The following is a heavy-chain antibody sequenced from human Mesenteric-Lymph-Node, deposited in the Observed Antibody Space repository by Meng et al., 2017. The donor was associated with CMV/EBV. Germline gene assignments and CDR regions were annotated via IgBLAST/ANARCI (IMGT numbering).Heavy chain of an antibody. CDR2: IYYSGST. CDR3: ARGLGIRFLEWLPPTGGMDV. Sequence: SETLSLTCTVSGGSISSGGYYWSWIRQHPGKGLEWIGYIYYSGSTYYNPSLKSRVTISVDTSKNQFSLKLSSVTAADTAVYYCARGLGIRFLEWLPPTGGMDVWGQGTTVTVSS. J-gene: IGHJ6*02. D-gene: IGHD3-3*01. CDR1: GGSISSGGYY. V-gene: IGHV4-31*03.